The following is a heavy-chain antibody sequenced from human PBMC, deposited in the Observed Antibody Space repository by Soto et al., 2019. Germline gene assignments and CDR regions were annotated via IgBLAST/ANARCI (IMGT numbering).Heavy chain of an antibody. CDR1: GYTFSSYG. V-gene: IGHV1-18*01. CDR2: ISGYNGNT. CDR3: AKADSNYAGRFSYYYMDV. D-gene: IGHD4-4*01. Sequence: AASVKVSCKASGYTFSSYGISRVRQAPGQGPEWMGWISGYNGNTHYPQKFQGKVTMTTDTSTSTAYMELRSLRSDDTAVYYCAKADSNYAGRFSYYYMDVWGNGTLVTVSS. J-gene: IGHJ6*03.